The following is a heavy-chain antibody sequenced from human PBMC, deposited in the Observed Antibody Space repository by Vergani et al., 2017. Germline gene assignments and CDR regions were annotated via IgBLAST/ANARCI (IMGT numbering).Heavy chain of an antibody. V-gene: IGHV3-48*04. CDR2: ISSSGSTI. CDR3: ARDPPDGDWNDGNDY. D-gene: IGHD4-17*01. CDR1: GFTFSSYS. J-gene: IGHJ4*02. Sequence: EVQLVESGGGLVQPGGSLRLSCAASGFTFSSYSMSWIRQAPGKGLEWVSYISSSGSTIYYADSVKGRFTISRDNAKNSLYLQMNSLRAEDTAVYYCARDPPDGDWNDGNDYWGQGTLVTVSS.